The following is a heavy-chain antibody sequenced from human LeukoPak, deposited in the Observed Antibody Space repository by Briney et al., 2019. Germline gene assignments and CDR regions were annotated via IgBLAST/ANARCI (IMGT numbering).Heavy chain of an antibody. D-gene: IGHD3-9*01. J-gene: IGHJ4*02. CDR2: IYYSGST. Sequence: SETLSLTCTVSGGSISSSSYYWGWIRQPPGKGLEWIGSIYYSGSTYYNPSLKSRATISVDTSKNQFSLKLTSVTAADTAVYFCARGEDFERYYLAYWGQGTLVTVSS. CDR3: ARGEDFERYYLAY. CDR1: GGSISSSSYY. V-gene: IGHV4-39*07.